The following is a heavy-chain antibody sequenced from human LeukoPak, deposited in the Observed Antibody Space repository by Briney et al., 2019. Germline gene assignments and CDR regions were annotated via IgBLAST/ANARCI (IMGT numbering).Heavy chain of an antibody. CDR1: GYTFAGYY. Sequence: ASVKVSCKASGYTFAGYYLNWVRQAPGQGLEWMGWINPNSGGTNYAQKFQGWVTMTRDTSISTAYMEMSRLRSDDTAVYYCAREKEWELKSRVGMDVWGQGTTVTVSS. D-gene: IGHD1-26*01. V-gene: IGHV1-2*04. J-gene: IGHJ6*02. CDR2: INPNSGGT. CDR3: AREKEWELKSRVGMDV.